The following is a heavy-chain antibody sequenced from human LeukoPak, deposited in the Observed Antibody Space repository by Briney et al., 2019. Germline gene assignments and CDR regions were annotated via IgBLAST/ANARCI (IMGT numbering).Heavy chain of an antibody. V-gene: IGHV4-4*07. CDR1: GGSISSYY. J-gene: IGHJ4*02. D-gene: IGHD3-22*01. Sequence: PSETLSLTCTVSGGSISSYYWSWIRQPAGKGLEWIGRIYTSGSTNYNPSLKSRVTMSVDTSKNQFSLKLSSVTAADTAVYYCVGTMIVVVPYDFDYWGQGTLVTVSS. CDR2: IYTSGST. CDR3: VGTMIVVVPYDFDY.